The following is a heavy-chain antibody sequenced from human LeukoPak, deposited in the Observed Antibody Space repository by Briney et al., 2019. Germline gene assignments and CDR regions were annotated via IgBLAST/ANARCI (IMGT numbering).Heavy chain of an antibody. V-gene: IGHV4-59*08. D-gene: IGHD5-18*01. CDR3: ARHLKTDMVKAHFDY. Sequence: WETLSLTCTVSGGSISYYYWSWIRQPPGKGLEWIGYIYYSGTTNYNPSLKSRVTISVDTSKNQFSLKLSSVTAADTAVYYCARHLKTDMVKAHFDYWGQGTLVTVPS. J-gene: IGHJ4*02. CDR1: GGSISYYY. CDR2: IYYSGTT.